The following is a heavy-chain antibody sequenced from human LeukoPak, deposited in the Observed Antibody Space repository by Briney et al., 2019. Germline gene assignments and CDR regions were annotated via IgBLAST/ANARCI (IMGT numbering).Heavy chain of an antibody. V-gene: IGHV4-34*01. CDR1: GGSSSGYY. Sequence: PSETLSLTCAVYGGSSSGYYWSWIRQPPGKGLEWIGEINHSGSTNYNPSLKSRVTISVDTSKNQFSLKLSSVTAADTAVYYCASDYYCSSTSCRAAEYFQHWGQGTLVTVSS. J-gene: IGHJ1*01. CDR3: ASDYYCSSTSCRAAEYFQH. D-gene: IGHD2-2*01. CDR2: INHSGST.